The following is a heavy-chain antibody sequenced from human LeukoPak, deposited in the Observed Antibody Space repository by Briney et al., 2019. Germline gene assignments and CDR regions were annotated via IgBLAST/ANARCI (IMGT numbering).Heavy chain of an antibody. CDR1: GFTFSSYA. V-gene: IGHV3-23*01. D-gene: IGHD6-13*01. CDR2: ISGNGGNT. Sequence: PGGSLRLSCAASGFTFSSYAMNWVRQAPGKGLEWVSAISGNGGNTYYADSVKGRFTISRDNSKNTLYLQMNSLRAEDTAVYYCAKTPDSSSWYDFDNRGQGNLVTVSS. J-gene: IGHJ4*02. CDR3: AKTPDSSSWYDFDN.